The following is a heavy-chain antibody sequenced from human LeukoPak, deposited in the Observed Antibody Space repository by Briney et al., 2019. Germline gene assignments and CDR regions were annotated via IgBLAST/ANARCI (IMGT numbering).Heavy chain of an antibody. D-gene: IGHD1-26*01. V-gene: IGHV4-39*01. CDR1: GGSISSISNY. Sequence: SETLSLTCTVSGGSISSISNYWGWIRQPPGKGLEYIGSVSYGGSTYYNPSLKRRVTMSADTSKNQFSLKLSSVTAADTAVYYCARLTPYSGSPLDDYWGQGTLVTVSS. CDR2: VSYGGST. J-gene: IGHJ4*02. CDR3: ARLTPYSGSPLDDY.